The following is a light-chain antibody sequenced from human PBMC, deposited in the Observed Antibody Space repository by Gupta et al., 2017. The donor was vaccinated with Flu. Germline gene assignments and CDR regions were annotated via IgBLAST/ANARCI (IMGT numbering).Light chain of an antibody. V-gene: IGKV3-20*01. Sequence: EIVLTQSPGTLSLSPGERATLSCRASQSVSNTYLTWYQQKPGQAPSLLIYGASNRATGTPDRFSGSGSGTDFTLTITRLEPEDFAVYYCQQYDGRSSYTFGQGTKLEI. CDR1: QSVSNTY. CDR2: GAS. CDR3: QQYDGRSSYT. J-gene: IGKJ2*01.